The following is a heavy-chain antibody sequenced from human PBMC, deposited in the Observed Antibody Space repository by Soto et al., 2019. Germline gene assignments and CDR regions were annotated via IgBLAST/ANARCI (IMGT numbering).Heavy chain of an antibody. D-gene: IGHD3-3*01. CDR1: GFTFSNFG. CDR3: ATAPDSDYISYDLDFDY. Sequence: GGALILSCAASGFTFSNFGMSWGLQAPGKGLEWVSAISASSASTYYADSVLGRFTISRDNSKNTLYLRMNSLRGEDTAVYYCATAPDSDYISYDLDFDYWGQGTQFTVSS. CDR2: ISASSAST. J-gene: IGHJ4*02. V-gene: IGHV3-23*01.